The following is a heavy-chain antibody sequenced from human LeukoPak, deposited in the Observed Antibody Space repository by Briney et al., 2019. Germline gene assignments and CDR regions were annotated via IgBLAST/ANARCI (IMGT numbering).Heavy chain of an antibody. CDR3: ARDDKLWYYYDSSGYYELGY. D-gene: IGHD3-22*01. J-gene: IGHJ4*02. CDR2: IPYDGSNK. Sequence: GSLRLSCAASGFTFSSYGMHWVRQAPGKGLEWVAVIPYDGSNKYYADSVKGRFTISRDNSKNTLYLQMNSLRAEDTAVYYCARDDKLWYYYDSSGYYELGYWGQGTLVTVSS. CDR1: GFTFSSYG. V-gene: IGHV3-30*03.